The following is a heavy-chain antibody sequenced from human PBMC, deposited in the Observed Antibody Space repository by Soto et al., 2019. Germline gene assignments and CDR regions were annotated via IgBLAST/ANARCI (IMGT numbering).Heavy chain of an antibody. Sequence: EVQLVESGGGLVQPGGSLRLSCAASGFTLSDHYLDWVRQAPGKGLEWVGRSRNRVKSFTTAYAASVRVRFTFSRDDSTNSLYLQMNSLKTDATAVYYCARASTPDSTGYDYWGQGTLVTVSS. CDR2: SRNRVKSFTT. J-gene: IGHJ4*02. D-gene: IGHD3-3*01. CDR1: GFTLSDHY. V-gene: IGHV3-72*01. CDR3: ARASTPDSTGYDY.